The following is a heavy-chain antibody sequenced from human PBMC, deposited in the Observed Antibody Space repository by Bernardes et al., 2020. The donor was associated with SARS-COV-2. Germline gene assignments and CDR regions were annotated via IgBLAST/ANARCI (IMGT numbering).Heavy chain of an antibody. J-gene: IGHJ4*02. CDR1: GFTFSSYA. CDR3: AKERRYNSAWYPIQFDY. Sequence: GGSLRLSCAASGFTFSSYAMTWVRQAPGKGLEWVSAITGSDDTTYYADSLKGRFTISRDNSKNTLYLHMNSLRAEDTAVYYCAKERRYNSAWYPIQFDYWGQGHLVTVSS. V-gene: IGHV3-23*01. CDR2: ITGSDDTT. D-gene: IGHD6-19*01.